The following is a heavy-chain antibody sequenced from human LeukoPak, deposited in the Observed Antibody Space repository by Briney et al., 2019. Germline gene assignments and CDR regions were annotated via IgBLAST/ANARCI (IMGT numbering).Heavy chain of an antibody. CDR1: GYTFTSYY. J-gene: IGHJ6*02. Sequence: ASVTVSCKASGYTFTSYYMHWVRQAPGQGLEWMGIINPSGGSTSYAQKFQGRVTMTRDTSTSTVYMELSSLRSEDTAVYYCARDLAAAEIYYYYYGMDVWGQGTTVTVSS. V-gene: IGHV1-46*01. D-gene: IGHD6-13*01. CDR2: INPSGGST. CDR3: ARDLAAAEIYYYYYGMDV.